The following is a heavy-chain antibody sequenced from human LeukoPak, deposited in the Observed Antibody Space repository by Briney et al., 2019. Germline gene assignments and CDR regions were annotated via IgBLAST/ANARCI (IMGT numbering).Heavy chain of an antibody. D-gene: IGHD5-24*01. V-gene: IGHV1-2*02. J-gene: IGHJ6*03. CDR1: GYTFTCYY. Sequence: GASVKVSCKASGYTFTCYYMHWVRQAPGQGLEWMGWINPNSGGTNYAQKFQGRVTMTRDTSISTAYMELSRLRSDDTAVYYCARDWAGDGYNSEHYYMDVWGKGTTVTVSS. CDR2: INPNSGGT. CDR3: ARDWAGDGYNSEHYYMDV.